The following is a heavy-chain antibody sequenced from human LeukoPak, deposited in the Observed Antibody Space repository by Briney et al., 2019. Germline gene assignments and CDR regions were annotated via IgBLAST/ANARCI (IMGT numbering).Heavy chain of an antibody. V-gene: IGHV3-33*01. CDR2: IWDNGGNQ. CDR3: ARQIAYYYDSSGYYTTDY. Sequence: PGGSLRLSCAASGFAFSRYGMHWVRQAPGKGLEWVAIIWDNGGNQNYADSVKGRFTISRDNSKNTLFLQMNSLRAEDTAVYYCARQIAYYYDSSGYYTTDYWGQGTLVTVSS. CDR1: GFAFSRYG. J-gene: IGHJ4*02. D-gene: IGHD3-22*01.